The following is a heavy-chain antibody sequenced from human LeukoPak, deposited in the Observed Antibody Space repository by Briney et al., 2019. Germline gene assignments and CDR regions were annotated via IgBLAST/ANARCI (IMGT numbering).Heavy chain of an antibody. D-gene: IGHD1-26*01. Sequence: PGGSLRLSCAASGFTFSSYDMHWVRQATGKGLEWVSAIGTAGDTYYPGSVKGRFTISRDNSKNTLYLQMNSLRAEDTAVYYCARDLHRRVGATGGMDVWGQGTTVTVSS. V-gene: IGHV3-13*01. CDR3: ARDLHRRVGATGGMDV. J-gene: IGHJ6*02. CDR1: GFTFSSYD. CDR2: IGTAGDT.